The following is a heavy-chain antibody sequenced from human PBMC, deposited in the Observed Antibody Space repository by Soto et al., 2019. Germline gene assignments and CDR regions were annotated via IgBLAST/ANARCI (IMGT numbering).Heavy chain of an antibody. CDR2: IYYSGST. J-gene: IGHJ4*02. V-gene: IGHV4-59*01. Sequence: KPSETLSLTCTVSGGSISSYYWSWIRQPPGKGLEWIGYIYYSGSTNYNPSLKSRVTISVDTSKNQFSLKLSSVTAADTAVYYCARAFEANDYWGQGTLVTVSS. CDR1: GGSISSYY. D-gene: IGHD3-3*02. CDR3: ARAFEANDY.